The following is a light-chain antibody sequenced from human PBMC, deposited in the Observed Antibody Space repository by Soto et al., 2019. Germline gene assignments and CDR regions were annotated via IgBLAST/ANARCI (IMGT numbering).Light chain of an antibody. Sequence: QSVLTQPASVSGSPGQSITISCIETSSDVGSYNLVSWYQQHPGKAPKLMIYEDKKRPSGVSNRFSGSKSGNTASLTISGLQTEDEADYYCCSYAGSSTYVFGTGTKVTVL. J-gene: IGLJ1*01. CDR2: EDK. V-gene: IGLV2-23*01. CDR1: SSDVGSYNL. CDR3: CSYAGSSTYV.